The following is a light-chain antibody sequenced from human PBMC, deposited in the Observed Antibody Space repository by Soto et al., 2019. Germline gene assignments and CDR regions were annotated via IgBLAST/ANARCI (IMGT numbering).Light chain of an antibody. CDR3: SSYRSSSTLEV. CDR2: EVS. Sequence: QSALTQPASVSGSPGQSITISCTGTSSDVGGYSYVSWYQQYPGKAPKLMIYEVSNRPSGVSNRFSGSKSGNTASLTISGLQAEDEADYYCSSYRSSSTLEVFGNRTKVTV. J-gene: IGLJ1*01. V-gene: IGLV2-14*01. CDR1: SSDVGGYSY.